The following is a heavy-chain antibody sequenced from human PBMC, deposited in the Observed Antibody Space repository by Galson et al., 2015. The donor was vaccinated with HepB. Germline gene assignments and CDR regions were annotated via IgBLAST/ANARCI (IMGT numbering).Heavy chain of an antibody. V-gene: IGHV1-69*04. D-gene: IGHD4-11*01. Sequence: SVKVSCKASGGTFSSYAISWVRQAPGQGLEWMGRIIPILGIANYAQKFQGRVTITADKSTSTAYMELSSLRSEDTAVYYCARDHYGNLQAGFQHWGQGTLVTVSS. CDR3: ARDHYGNLQAGFQH. CDR1: GGTFSSYA. CDR2: IIPILGIA. J-gene: IGHJ1*01.